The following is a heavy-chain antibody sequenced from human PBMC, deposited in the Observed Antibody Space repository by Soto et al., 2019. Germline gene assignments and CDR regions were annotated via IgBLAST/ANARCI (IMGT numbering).Heavy chain of an antibody. D-gene: IGHD3-16*02. V-gene: IGHV1-2*02. CDR3: ARESPAGSHDDVWGSYRTYYFDY. Sequence: ASVQVALKASGYTFTGYYMRWVRQAPGQGLEWMGWINPNSGGTNYAQKFQGRVTMTRDTSISTAYMELSRLRSDDTAVYYCARESPAGSHDDVWGSYRTYYFDYWGQGTLVTVSS. CDR2: INPNSGGT. CDR1: GYTFTGYY. J-gene: IGHJ4*02.